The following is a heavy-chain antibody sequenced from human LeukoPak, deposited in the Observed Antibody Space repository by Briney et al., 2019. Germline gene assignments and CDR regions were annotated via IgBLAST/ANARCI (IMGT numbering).Heavy chain of an antibody. CDR3: AKNLGASCYSGLMS. V-gene: IGHV3-23*01. CDR2: ICVSGSGT. D-gene: IGHD2-2*01. Sequence: GGSLRLSCAASGFTFSNYWMSWVRQAPGKGLEWVSVICVSGSGTYYADSVKGRFTISRDNSKNTLYLQMNSLRAEDTAVYYCAKNLGASCYSGLMSWGRGTLVTVSS. J-gene: IGHJ4*02. CDR1: GFTFSNYW.